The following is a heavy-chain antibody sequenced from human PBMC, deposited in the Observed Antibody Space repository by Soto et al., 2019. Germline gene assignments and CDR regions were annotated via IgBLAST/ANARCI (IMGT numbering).Heavy chain of an antibody. Sequence: ASVKVSCKTSGFSFVNYDFSWVRQAPGQGLEWMGWVSNNNGVTNFAEKFRGRVTLTTDRTTSTAYMELTGLISDDTAIYFCARERLNTGWYGFDYWGQGTQVTVSS. V-gene: IGHV1-18*04. CDR2: VSNNNGVT. J-gene: IGHJ4*02. CDR1: GFSFVNYD. CDR3: ARERLNTGWYGFDY. D-gene: IGHD6-19*01.